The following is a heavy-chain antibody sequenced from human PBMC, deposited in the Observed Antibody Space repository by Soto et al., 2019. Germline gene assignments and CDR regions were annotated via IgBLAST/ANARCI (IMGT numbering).Heavy chain of an antibody. CDR2: IYYSGTT. D-gene: IGHD1-26*01. Sequence: SETLSLTCTVSGGSISSNSYYWSWIRQPPGKGLEWIGYIYYSGTTNYNPSLKSRVTISVDTSKNQFSLKLSSVTAADTAVYYCARGKYSGSYYDWFDPWGQGTLVTVSS. CDR3: ARGKYSGSYYDWFDP. V-gene: IGHV4-61*01. J-gene: IGHJ5*02. CDR1: GGSISSNSYY.